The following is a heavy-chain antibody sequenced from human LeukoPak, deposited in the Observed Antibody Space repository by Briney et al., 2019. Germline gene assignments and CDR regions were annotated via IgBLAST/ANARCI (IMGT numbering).Heavy chain of an antibody. CDR1: GLTFSSYA. CDR3: ARDGANKLRDYYYYYMDV. D-gene: IGHD1-1*01. Sequence: GGSLRLSRAASGLTFSSYAMSWVRQAPGKGLEWVSAISGSGGSTYYADSVKGRFTISRDNSKNTLYLQMNSLRAEDTAVYYCARDGANKLRDYYYYYMDVWGKGTTVTVSS. J-gene: IGHJ6*03. V-gene: IGHV3-23*01. CDR2: ISGSGGST.